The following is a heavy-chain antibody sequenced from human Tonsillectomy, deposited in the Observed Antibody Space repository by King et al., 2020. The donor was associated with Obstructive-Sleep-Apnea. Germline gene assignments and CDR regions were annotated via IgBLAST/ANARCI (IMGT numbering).Heavy chain of an antibody. CDR1: GFTFSSYW. V-gene: IGHV3-7*01. CDR3: ARHANVEMATIHPFDI. Sequence: VQLVESGGDLVQPGGSLRLSCAASGFTFSSYWMSWVRQAPGKGLEWVANIKQDGSVTYFVDSVKGRFTISRDNAKNSLYLQMNTLRAEVTAVYYCARHANVEMATIHPFDIWGQGTMVTVSS. D-gene: IGHD5-24*01. CDR2: IKQDGSVT. J-gene: IGHJ3*02.